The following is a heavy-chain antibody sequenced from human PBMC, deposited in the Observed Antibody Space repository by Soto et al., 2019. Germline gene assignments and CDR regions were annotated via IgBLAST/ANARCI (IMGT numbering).Heavy chain of an antibody. CDR3: AKVDLARYGSGGPFDY. Sequence: GGSLRLSCAASGLTFSSYAMSWVRQAPGKGLEWVSAISGSGGSTYYADPVKGRFTISRYNSKNTLYLKMKSLRAEDAAVYDCAKVDLARYGSGGPFDYWGQGTLVTVSS. D-gene: IGHD3-10*01. J-gene: IGHJ4*02. V-gene: IGHV3-23*01. CDR1: GLTFSSYA. CDR2: ISGSGGST.